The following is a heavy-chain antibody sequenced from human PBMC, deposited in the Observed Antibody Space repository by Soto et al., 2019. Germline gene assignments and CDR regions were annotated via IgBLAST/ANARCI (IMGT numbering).Heavy chain of an antibody. Sequence: VQLQQWGAGLLKTSETLSLTCAVYGGSLSGYYWSWIRQTPGKRLEWVGDINHGGSANYNPSLKSRVTFSLDPSKNQFSLKLSSVIAADTAVYYCARYSSSWSKYVQHWGRGTLVTFSS. D-gene: IGHD6-13*01. J-gene: IGHJ1*01. CDR3: ARYSSSWSKYVQH. CDR2: INHGGSA. CDR1: GGSLSGYY. V-gene: IGHV4-34*01.